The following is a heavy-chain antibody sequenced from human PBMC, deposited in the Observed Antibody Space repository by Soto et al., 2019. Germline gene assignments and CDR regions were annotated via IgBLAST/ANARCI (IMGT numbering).Heavy chain of an antibody. D-gene: IGHD3-10*01. CDR3: ARASGTAGVRLSYYYYYMDV. CDR2: ISSSGSTI. CDR1: GFTFSDYY. Sequence: QVQLVESGGGLVKPGGSLRLSCAASGFTFSDYYMSWIRQAPGKGLEWVSYISSSGSTIYYAYSVKGRCTISRDNAKNSLYLQMNSLRAEDTAVYYCARASGTAGVRLSYYYYYMDVWGKGTTVTVSS. V-gene: IGHV3-11*01. J-gene: IGHJ6*03.